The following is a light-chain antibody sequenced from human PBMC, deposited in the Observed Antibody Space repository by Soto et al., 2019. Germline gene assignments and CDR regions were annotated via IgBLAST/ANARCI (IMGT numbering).Light chain of an antibody. J-gene: IGKJ5*01. Sequence: EIVLTQSPATLSLSPGERATLSCRASQSVSSYLAWYQQKPGQAPRLLIYDASNRATGIPARFSGSGSGTDFTLTISSLEPEDFAVYYCQQRSNWPITFGQGTRWRV. CDR3: QQRSNWPIT. CDR2: DAS. V-gene: IGKV3-11*01. CDR1: QSVSSY.